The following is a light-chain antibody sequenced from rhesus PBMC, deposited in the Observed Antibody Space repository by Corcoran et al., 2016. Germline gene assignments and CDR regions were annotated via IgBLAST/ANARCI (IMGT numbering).Light chain of an antibody. CDR3: LQHNSYPLT. V-gene: IGKV1-28*03. CDR1: QGISSY. Sequence: DIQMTQSPSSLSASVGDTVTITCRASQGISSYLNWFQQKPGKAPKLLIYDASSLESGVPSRFRGSGSGTDFTLTISSLQPEDFAAYYWLQHNSYPLTFGGGTKVEIK. CDR2: DAS. J-gene: IGKJ4*01.